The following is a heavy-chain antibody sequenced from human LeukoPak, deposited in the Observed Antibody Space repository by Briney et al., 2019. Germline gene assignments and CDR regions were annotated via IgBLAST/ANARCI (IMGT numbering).Heavy chain of an antibody. CDR1: GFTFSNYW. V-gene: IGHV3-7*01. Sequence: GGSLRLSCVASGFTFSNYWMTWVRQAPGKGLEWVANIKEDGSEKNYADSVKGRFTISRHNAKNSLYLQMNSLRGEDTAVYYCARARYSDFWGQGTLVTVSS. CDR3: ARARYSDF. CDR2: IKEDGSEK. J-gene: IGHJ4*02.